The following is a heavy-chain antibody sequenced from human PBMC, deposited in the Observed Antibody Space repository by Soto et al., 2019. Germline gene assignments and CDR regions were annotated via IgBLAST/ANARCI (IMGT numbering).Heavy chain of an antibody. V-gene: IGHV4-30-2*01. J-gene: IGHJ3*02. CDR3: ARGLGVATDAFDI. CDR2: IYHSGST. Sequence: SETLSLTCAVSGGSISSGGYSWSWIRQPPGKGLEWIGYIYHSGSTYYNPSLKSRVTISVDRSKNQFSLKLSSVTAADTAVYYCARGLGVATDAFDIWGQGTMVTVSS. D-gene: IGHD5-12*01. CDR1: GGSISSGGYS.